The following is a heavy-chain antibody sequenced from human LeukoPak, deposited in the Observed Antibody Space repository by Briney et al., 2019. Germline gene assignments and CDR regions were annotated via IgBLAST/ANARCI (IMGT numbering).Heavy chain of an antibody. V-gene: IGHV3-7*01. CDR3: ARDPTDYYDSSGIDY. CDR1: GFTFSSYW. CDR2: IKQDGSEK. D-gene: IGHD3-22*01. J-gene: IGHJ4*02. Sequence: GGSLRLSCAASGFTFSSYWMSWVRQAPGKGLEWVANIKQDGSEKYYVDSVKGRFTISRDNAKNSLYLQMNSLRAEDTAVYYCARDPTDYYDSSGIDYWGQRTLVTVSS.